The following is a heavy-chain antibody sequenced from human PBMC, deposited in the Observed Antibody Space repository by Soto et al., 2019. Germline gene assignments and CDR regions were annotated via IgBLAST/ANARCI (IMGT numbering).Heavy chain of an antibody. J-gene: IGHJ4*02. CDR1: GFTFDDYT. D-gene: IGHD3-22*01. Sequence: GGSLRLSCAASGFTFDDYTMHWVRQAPGKGLEWVSLISWDGGSTYYADSVKGRFTISRDNSKNSLYLQMNSLRTEDTALYYCAKDNSRYDSRYYFDYWGQGTLVTVSS. CDR2: ISWDGGST. V-gene: IGHV3-43*01. CDR3: AKDNSRYDSRYYFDY.